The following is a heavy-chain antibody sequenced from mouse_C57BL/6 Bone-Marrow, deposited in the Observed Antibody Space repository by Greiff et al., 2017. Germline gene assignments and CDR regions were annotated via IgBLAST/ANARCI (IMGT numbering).Heavy chain of an antibody. CDR3: TKWLLPYCFDY. CDR1: GYTFTDYE. J-gene: IGHJ2*01. D-gene: IGHD2-3*01. V-gene: IGHV1-15*01. CDR2: IDPETGGT. Sequence: QVHVKQSGAELVRPGASVTLSCKASGYTFTDYEMHWVKQTPVHGLEWIGAIDPETGGTAYNQKFKGKAILTADKSSSTAYMELRSLTSEDSAVYYCTKWLLPYCFDYWGQGTTLTVSA.